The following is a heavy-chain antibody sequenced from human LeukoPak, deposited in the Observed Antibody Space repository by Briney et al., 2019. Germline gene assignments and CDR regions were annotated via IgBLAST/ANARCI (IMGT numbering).Heavy chain of an antibody. CDR2: IKQDGSEK. CDR1: GFTFSSYW. Sequence: PGGSLRLSCAASGFTFSSYWMSWVRQAPGKGLEWVANIKQDGSEKYYVDSVKGRFTISRDNAKNSLYLQMNSLRAEDTAVYYCAREHGTTVTTAYFDYWGQGTLVTVSS. CDR3: AREHGTTVTTAYFDY. D-gene: IGHD4-17*01. V-gene: IGHV3-7*01. J-gene: IGHJ4*02.